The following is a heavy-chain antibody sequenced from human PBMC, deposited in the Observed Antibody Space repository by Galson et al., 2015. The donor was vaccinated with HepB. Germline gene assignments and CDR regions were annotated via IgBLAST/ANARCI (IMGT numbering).Heavy chain of an antibody. J-gene: IGHJ4*02. V-gene: IGHV4-34*01. CDR3: ARHPRLLRYFDWLSDY. CDR1: GGSFSGYY. CDR2: IYYSGST. Sequence: SETLSLTCAVYGGSFSGYYWSWIRQPPGKGLEWIGSIYYSGSTYYNPSLKSRVTICVDTSKNQFSLKLSSVTAADTAVYYCARHPRLLRYFDWLSDYWGQGTLVTVSS. D-gene: IGHD3-9*01.